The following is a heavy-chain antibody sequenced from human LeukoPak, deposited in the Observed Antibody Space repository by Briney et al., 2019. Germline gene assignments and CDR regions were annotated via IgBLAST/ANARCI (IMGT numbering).Heavy chain of an antibody. CDR3: ATEPSITTFGAGENFDY. V-gene: IGHV3-21*01. CDR2: ISSSSSYI. CDR1: GFTFSSYS. J-gene: IGHJ4*02. D-gene: IGHD3-3*01. Sequence: PGGSLRLSCAASGFTFSSYSMNWVRQAPGKGLEWVSSISSSSSYIYYADSVKGRFTISRDNAKNSLYLQMKSLRDEDTAVYYCATEPSITTFGAGENFDYWGQGTLVTVSS.